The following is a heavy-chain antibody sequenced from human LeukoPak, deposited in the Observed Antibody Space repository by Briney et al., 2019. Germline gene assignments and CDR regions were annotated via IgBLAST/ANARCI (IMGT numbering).Heavy chain of an antibody. D-gene: IGHD3-16*01. CDR2: IYYSGTT. Sequence: SETLSLTCTVSGGSINRYFWSWIRQPPGKGLEWIGHIYYSGTTNYNPSLKSRVTVSADMSKNQFSVKLTSVTAADTAVYYCAALGPRAYYVERGSYFGYWGQGTLVTVSS. J-gene: IGHJ4*02. CDR3: AALGPRAYYVERGSYFGY. V-gene: IGHV4-59*03. CDR1: GGSINRYF.